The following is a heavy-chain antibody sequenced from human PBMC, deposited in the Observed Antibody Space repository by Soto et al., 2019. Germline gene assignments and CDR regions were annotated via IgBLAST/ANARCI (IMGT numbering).Heavy chain of an antibody. CDR1: GFTFSTYW. Sequence: EVQLVESGGGLVQPGGSLRLSCAASGFTFSTYWMSWVRQTPGKGLEWVANINEDGSERYYVDSVKGRFTISRNNAKNSLYLQINRLRGEDAAVYYCARVCVLDYWGQGILVTVSP. V-gene: IGHV3-7*05. CDR3: ARVCVLDY. CDR2: INEDGSER. J-gene: IGHJ4*02. D-gene: IGHD3-10*02.